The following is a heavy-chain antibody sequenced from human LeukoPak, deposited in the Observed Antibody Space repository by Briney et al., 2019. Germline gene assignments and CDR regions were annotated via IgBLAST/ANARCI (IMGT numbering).Heavy chain of an antibody. CDR3: ARGPPSGSYCGGDCYGY. V-gene: IGHV1-69*13. CDR1: GGTFSSYA. CDR2: VIPIFGTA. J-gene: IGHJ4*02. D-gene: IGHD2-21*01. Sequence: SVKVSCKASGGTFSSYAISWVRQAPGQGLEWMGGVIPIFGTANYAQKFQGRVTITADESTSTAYMELSSLRSEDTAVYYCARGPPSGSYCGGDCYGYWGQGTLVTVSS.